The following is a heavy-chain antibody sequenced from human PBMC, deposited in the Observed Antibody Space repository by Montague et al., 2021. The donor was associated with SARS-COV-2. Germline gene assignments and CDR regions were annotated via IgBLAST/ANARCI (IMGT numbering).Heavy chain of an antibody. Sequence: PALVKPTQTLTLTCTFSGFSLTTGGMCVTWIRQPPGKALEWLAVVYWDDDKYYTASLETRLAISKDTSRNQVVLTMTNMDPMDTGTYYCARIHGGTSGSFDYWGQGTLVTVSS. CDR1: GFSLTTGGMC. D-gene: IGHD3-10*01. J-gene: IGHJ4*02. CDR3: ARIHGGTSGSFDY. CDR2: VYWDDDK. V-gene: IGHV2-70*01.